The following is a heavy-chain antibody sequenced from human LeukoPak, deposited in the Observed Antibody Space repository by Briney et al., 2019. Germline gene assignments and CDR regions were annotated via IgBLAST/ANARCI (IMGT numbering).Heavy chain of an antibody. J-gene: IGHJ1*01. D-gene: IGHD3-22*01. Sequence: GGSLRLSCAAPGFTFSSYSMNWVRQAPGKGLEWVSSISSSSSYIYYADSVKGRFTISRDNAKNSLYLQMNSLRAEDTAVYYCARDSSGYYPGYFQHWGQGTLVTVSS. CDR3: ARDSSGYYPGYFQH. V-gene: IGHV3-21*01. CDR1: GFTFSSYS. CDR2: ISSSSSYI.